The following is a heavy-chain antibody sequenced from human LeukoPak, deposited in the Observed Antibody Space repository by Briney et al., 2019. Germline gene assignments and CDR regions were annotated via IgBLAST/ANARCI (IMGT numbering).Heavy chain of an antibody. CDR1: GFTFSSYP. Sequence: GGSLRFSCTASGFTFSSYPMSWVRQAPGKGLEWVSAISGSGGSTYYADSVKGRFTISRDNSKNTLYLQMNSLRAEDTAVYYCAKSFGSYSLFWFDPWGQGTLVTVSS. D-gene: IGHD1-26*01. V-gene: IGHV3-23*01. J-gene: IGHJ5*02. CDR2: ISGSGGST. CDR3: AKSFGSYSLFWFDP.